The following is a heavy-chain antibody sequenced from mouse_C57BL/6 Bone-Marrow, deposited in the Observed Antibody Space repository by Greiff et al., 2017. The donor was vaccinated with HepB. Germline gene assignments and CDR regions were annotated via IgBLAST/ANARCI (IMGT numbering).Heavy chain of an antibody. CDR2: IDPSDSYT. D-gene: IGHD1-1*01. V-gene: IGHV1-69*01. J-gene: IGHJ1*03. CDR3: ARGSSYVWYFDV. CDR1: GYTFTSYW. Sequence: QVQLQQPGAELVMPGASVKLSCKASGYTFTSYWMHWVKQRPGQGLEWIGEIDPSDSYTNYNQKFKGKSTLTVDKSSSTAYMQLSSLTSEDSAVYYCARGSSYVWYFDVWGTGTTVTVSS.